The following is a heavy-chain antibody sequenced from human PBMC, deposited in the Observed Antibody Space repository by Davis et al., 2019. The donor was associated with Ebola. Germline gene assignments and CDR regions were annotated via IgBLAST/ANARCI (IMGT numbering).Heavy chain of an antibody. CDR1: GYTFTSYG. CDR2: ITPNSGYT. Sequence: ASVKVSCKASGYTFTSYGISWARQAPGQGLEWMGWITPNSGYTGSAQKFQGRVTMTRNTSINTAYMELSGLTSEDTALYFCARGQIGYSGRFRFDSWGQGTLVTVSS. D-gene: IGHD5-12*01. CDR3: ARGQIGYSGRFRFDS. V-gene: IGHV1-8*02. J-gene: IGHJ4*02.